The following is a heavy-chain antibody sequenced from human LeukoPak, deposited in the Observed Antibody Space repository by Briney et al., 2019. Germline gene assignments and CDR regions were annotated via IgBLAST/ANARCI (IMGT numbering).Heavy chain of an antibody. D-gene: IGHD3-22*01. CDR1: GYTFTSYA. V-gene: IGHV7-4-1*02. CDR3: ARDTDYYDSSGYSGFVFDY. J-gene: IGHJ4*02. Sequence: GASVKVSCKASGYTFTSYAMNWVRQAPGQGLEWMGWINTSTGNPTYAQGFTGRFVFSLDTSVSTAYLQTSSLKAEDTAVYYCARDTDYYDSSGYSGFVFDYWGQGTLVTVSS. CDR2: INTSTGNP.